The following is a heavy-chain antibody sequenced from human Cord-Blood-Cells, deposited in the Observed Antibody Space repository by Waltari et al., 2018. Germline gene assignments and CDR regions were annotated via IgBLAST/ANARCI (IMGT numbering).Heavy chain of an antibody. CDR1: GFTFSSYA. D-gene: IGHD6-13*01. J-gene: IGHJ4*02. CDR3: ARDRGSSSWYYFDY. Sequence: QVQLVESGGGVVQPGRSLRLSCAASGFTFSSYAMPWVRQAPGKGLEWVAVISYDGSNKYYADSVKGRFTISRDNSKNTLYLQMNSLRAEDTAVYYCARDRGSSSWYYFDYWGQGTLVTVSS. CDR2: ISYDGSNK. V-gene: IGHV3-30-3*01.